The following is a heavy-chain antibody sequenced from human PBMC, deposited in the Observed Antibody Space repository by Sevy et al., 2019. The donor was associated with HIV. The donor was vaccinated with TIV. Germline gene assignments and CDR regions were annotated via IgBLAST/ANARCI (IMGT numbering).Heavy chain of an antibody. J-gene: IGHJ4*02. CDR1: GASISSSGYY. CDR2: INYSWIT. D-gene: IGHD6-19*01. Sequence: SETLSLTCTVSGASISSSGYYWGWIRQPPGKGLEWIASINYSWITFYNPSLKSRITISADTSKNQFSLDLTSVTAADTAIYYCAGPILTYNNGWSYYDHWGQGTVVTVSS. CDR3: AGPILTYNNGWSYYDH. V-gene: IGHV4-39*01.